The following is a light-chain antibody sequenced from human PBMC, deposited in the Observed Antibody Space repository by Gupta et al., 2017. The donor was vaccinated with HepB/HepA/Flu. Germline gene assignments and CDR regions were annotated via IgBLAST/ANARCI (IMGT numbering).Light chain of an antibody. V-gene: IGLV2-14*03. J-gene: IGLJ1*01. Sequence: QPALTQPAPVSRSPGQSITISCTGTSTDVGGYYYVSWYQQHPGKAPKLMIYNVSNRPSGVASLFSGSKSGNTASLTISGLQAEDAADYYCSSDTSISTRVFGTGTKVTVL. CDR2: NVS. CDR1: STDVGGYYY. CDR3: SSDTSISTRV.